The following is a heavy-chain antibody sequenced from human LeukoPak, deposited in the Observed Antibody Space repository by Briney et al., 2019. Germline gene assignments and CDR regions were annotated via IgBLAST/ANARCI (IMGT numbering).Heavy chain of an antibody. CDR1: GGSISSYY. CDR2: IYTSGST. V-gene: IGHV4-4*07. J-gene: IGHJ4*02. Sequence: SETLSLTCTVSGGSISSYYWSWIRQPAGKGLEWIGRIYTSGSTNYNPSPKSRVTMSVDTSKNQFSLKLSSVTAADTAVYYCARDSVVVGIGYYFDYWGQGTLVTVSS. D-gene: IGHD2-15*01. CDR3: ARDSVVVGIGYYFDY.